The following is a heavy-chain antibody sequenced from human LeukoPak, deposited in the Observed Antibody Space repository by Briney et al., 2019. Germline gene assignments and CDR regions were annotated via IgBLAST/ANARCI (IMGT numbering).Heavy chain of an antibody. Sequence: SETLSLTCTVSGGSISSGDYYWSWIRQPPGKGLEWIGYIYYSGSTYYNPSLKSRVTISVDTSKNQFSLKLSSVTAADTAVYYCARGTYQGPRVVVIKGVLTTFDYWGQGTLVTVSS. V-gene: IGHV4-30-4*01. D-gene: IGHD3-22*01. CDR2: IYYSGST. J-gene: IGHJ4*02. CDR1: GGSISSGDYY. CDR3: ARGTYQGPRVVVIKGVLTTFDY.